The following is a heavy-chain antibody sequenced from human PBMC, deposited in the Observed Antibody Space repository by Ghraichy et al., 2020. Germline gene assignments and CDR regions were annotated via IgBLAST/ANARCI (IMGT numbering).Heavy chain of an antibody. CDR1: GGGSFMGYY. V-gene: IGHV4-34*01. J-gene: IGHJ5*01. Sequence: SETLSLTCAVYGGGSFMGYYWSWIRQSPEKGLEWIGETSHSGITKFNPSLSSRVTISVDTSKNQFSLNLRSVTAADTAVYYCTRAPRHVTVFEVVVSYGSSDSWSQGTPVTVSS. CDR2: TSHSGIT. CDR3: TRAPRHVTVFEVVVSYGSSDS. D-gene: IGHD6-6*01.